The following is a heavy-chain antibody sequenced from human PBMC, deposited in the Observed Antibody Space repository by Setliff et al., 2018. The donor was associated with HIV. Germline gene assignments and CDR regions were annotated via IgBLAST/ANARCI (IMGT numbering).Heavy chain of an antibody. D-gene: IGHD4-17*01. CDR2: IIPISGTA. CDR1: GYSFTDYY. Sequence: ASVKVSCKASGYSFTDYYIHWVRQAPGQGLEWIGGIIPISGTANYAQKFQGRVTITTYETTSTAYMELSGLRSEDTAVYYFARPRDYGGNGPLKWYFDLWGRGTLVTVAS. J-gene: IGHJ2*01. CDR3: ARPRDYGGNGPLKWYFDL. V-gene: IGHV1-69*05.